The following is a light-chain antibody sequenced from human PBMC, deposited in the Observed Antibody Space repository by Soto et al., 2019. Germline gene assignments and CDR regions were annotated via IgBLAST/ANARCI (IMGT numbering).Light chain of an antibody. CDR3: LLSYSGAQV. V-gene: IGLV7-46*01. Sequence: QAVVTQEPSLTVSPGGTVTLTCGSSTGAVTSGHYPYWFQQKPGQAPRTLIYETSNKHSWTPARFSGSLLGGKAALTLSGAQPADEAEYYCLLSYSGAQVFGGGTKLPVL. J-gene: IGLJ2*01. CDR1: TGAVTSGHY. CDR2: ETS.